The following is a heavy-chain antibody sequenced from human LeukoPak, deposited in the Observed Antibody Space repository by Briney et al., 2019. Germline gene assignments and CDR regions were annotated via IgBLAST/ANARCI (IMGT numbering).Heavy chain of an antibody. CDR3: ARGQYCSSTSCYGRWFDP. Sequence: SETLSLTCTVSGGSISSYYWNWVRQPPGKGLEWIGYIYHSGSTNYNPSLKSRVTISVDTSKNQFSLKLSSVTAADTAVYYCARGQYCSSTSCYGRWFDPWGQGTLVTVSS. D-gene: IGHD2-2*01. V-gene: IGHV4-59*08. CDR2: IYHSGST. J-gene: IGHJ5*02. CDR1: GGSISSYY.